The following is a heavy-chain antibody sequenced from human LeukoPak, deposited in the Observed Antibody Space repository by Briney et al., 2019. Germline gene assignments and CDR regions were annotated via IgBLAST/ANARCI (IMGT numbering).Heavy chain of an antibody. J-gene: IGHJ6*03. V-gene: IGHV1-69*06. CDR1: GGTFSSYA. Sequence: GASVTVSCTASGGTFSSYAISWVRQAPGQGLEWMGGIIPIFGTANYAQKFQGRVTITADKSTSTAYMELSSLRSEDTAVYYCASGTWTTVTKWGYYYYYMDVWGKGTTVTVSS. CDR2: IIPIFGTA. D-gene: IGHD4-17*01. CDR3: ASGTWTTVTKWGYYYYYMDV.